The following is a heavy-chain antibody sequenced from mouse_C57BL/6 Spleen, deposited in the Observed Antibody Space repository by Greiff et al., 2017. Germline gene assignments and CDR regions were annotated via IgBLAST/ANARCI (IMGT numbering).Heavy chain of an antibody. J-gene: IGHJ2*01. Sequence: DVKLVESGGGLVQPKGSLKLSCAASGFSFNTYAMNWVRQAPGKGLEWVARIRSKSNNYATYYADSVKDRFTISRDDSESMLYLQMNNLKTEDTAMYYCVRHHSSFDYWGQGTTLTVSS. CDR2: IRSKSNNYAT. V-gene: IGHV10-1*01. CDR1: GFSFNTYA. CDR3: VRHHSSFDY. D-gene: IGHD3-1*01.